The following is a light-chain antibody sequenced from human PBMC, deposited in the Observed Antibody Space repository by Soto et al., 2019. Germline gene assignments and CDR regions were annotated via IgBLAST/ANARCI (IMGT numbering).Light chain of an antibody. V-gene: IGKV3-20*01. J-gene: IGKJ1*01. CDR3: QQYGSSGT. CDR2: GAS. Sequence: IVLTQSPGTLSLSPGERSTLSCRASQSVSSSYLAWYQQKPGQAPRLLIYGASNRATGIPDRFSGSGSGTDFTLTISRLEPEDFAVYYCQQYGSSGTCGQGNKVDIK. CDR1: QSVSSSY.